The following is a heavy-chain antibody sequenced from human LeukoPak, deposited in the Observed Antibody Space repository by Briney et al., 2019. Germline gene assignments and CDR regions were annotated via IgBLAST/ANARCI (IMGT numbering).Heavy chain of an antibody. Sequence: SETLSLTCTVSGGSISSYYWSWIRQPPGKGLEWIGYIYYSGSTNYNPSLKSRVTISVDTSKNQFSLKLSSVTAADTAVYYCARGGSSSWYHWGQGTLVTVSS. J-gene: IGHJ4*02. CDR1: GGSISSYY. D-gene: IGHD6-13*01. V-gene: IGHV4-59*01. CDR3: ARGGSSSWYH. CDR2: IYYSGST.